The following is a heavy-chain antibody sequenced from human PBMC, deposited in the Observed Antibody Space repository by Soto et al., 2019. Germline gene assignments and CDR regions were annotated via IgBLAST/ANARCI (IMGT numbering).Heavy chain of an antibody. CDR2: ISWDGAST. V-gene: IGHV3-43D*04. CDR3: AKDMTGYCTRTVSCSQIDY. J-gene: IGHJ4*02. D-gene: IGHD2-8*01. Sequence: GGSLRLSCAASGFTFDEYAMHWVRQAPGKGLEWVSLISWDGASTYYADSVKGRFTISRDNSKNSLSLQMNSLRPEDTAFYYCAKDMTGYCTRTVSCSQIDYWGRGTLVTVSS. CDR1: GFTFDEYA.